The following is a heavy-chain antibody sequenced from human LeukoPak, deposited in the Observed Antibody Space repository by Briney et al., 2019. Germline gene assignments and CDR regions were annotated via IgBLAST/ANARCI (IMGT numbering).Heavy chain of an antibody. V-gene: IGHV1-69*01. Sequence: SVKVSCKASGGTFSSYAISWVRQAPGQGLEWMGGIIPIFGTANYAQKFQGRVTITADESTSTAYMELSSLRSEDTAVCYCARVATYYYDSSGSFDYWGQGTLVTVSS. D-gene: IGHD3-22*01. CDR3: ARVATYYYDSSGSFDY. J-gene: IGHJ4*02. CDR2: IIPIFGTA. CDR1: GGTFSSYA.